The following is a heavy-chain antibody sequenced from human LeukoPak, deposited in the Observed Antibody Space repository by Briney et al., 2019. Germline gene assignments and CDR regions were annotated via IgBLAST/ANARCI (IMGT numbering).Heavy chain of an antibody. V-gene: IGHV4-38-2*02. J-gene: IGHJ4*02. CDR1: DYSISSNYY. CDR3: ARDFCTNGVCYYFDY. Sequence: SETLSLTCTVSDYSISSNYYWGWIRQPPGKGLEWLGTIYHSGSTYYNPSLKSRVTMSVDTSKNQFSLKLRSVTAADTAVYYCARDFCTNGVCYYFDYWGQGTLVTVSS. D-gene: IGHD2-8*01. CDR2: IYHSGST.